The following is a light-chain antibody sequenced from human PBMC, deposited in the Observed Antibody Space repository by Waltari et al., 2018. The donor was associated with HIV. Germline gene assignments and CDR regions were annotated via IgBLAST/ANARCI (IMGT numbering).Light chain of an antibody. CDR3: CSYAGTSTYV. J-gene: IGLJ1*01. V-gene: IGLV2-23*02. CDR1: SSDVASYNL. Sequence: QSALTQPAHASGSPGQSIPLPCPGNSSDVASYNLVSWYQHHPGKSPKVMTYAVTKRPSGVSDRFSGSKSGNTASLTISGLQAEDEADYYCCSYAGTSTYVFGTGTKVTVL. CDR2: AVT.